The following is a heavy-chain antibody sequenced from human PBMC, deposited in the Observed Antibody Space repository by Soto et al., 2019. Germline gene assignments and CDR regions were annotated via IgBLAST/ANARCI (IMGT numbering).Heavy chain of an antibody. J-gene: IGHJ3*02. V-gene: IGHV3-21*01. CDR2: TSRSRSYT. CDR1: GFTFSSYS. D-gene: IGHD4-17*01. Sequence: EVQLVESGGGLVKPGGSLRLSCAASGFTFSSYSIHWVRQAPGKGLEWVSSTSRSRSYTFYADSVKGRFTISRDNAKNSVYLQMNRLRVEDTAVDYCARDDYGDNDAFDIWGQGTMVTVSS. CDR3: ARDDYGDNDAFDI.